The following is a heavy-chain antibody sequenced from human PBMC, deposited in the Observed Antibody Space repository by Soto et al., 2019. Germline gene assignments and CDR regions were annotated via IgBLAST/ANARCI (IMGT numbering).Heavy chain of an antibody. Sequence: QVQLVQSGAEVKKPGSSVKVSCKASGGTFSSYAISWVRQAPGQGLEWMGGIIPIFGTANYAQKFQGRVTITADESTSTAYMELSSLSCEDTAVYYCAREGGGSGSYYNSASYFRGQGTLVTVSS. V-gene: IGHV1-69*01. J-gene: IGHJ4*02. D-gene: IGHD3-10*01. CDR1: GGTFSSYA. CDR2: IIPIFGTA. CDR3: AREGGGSGSYYNSASYF.